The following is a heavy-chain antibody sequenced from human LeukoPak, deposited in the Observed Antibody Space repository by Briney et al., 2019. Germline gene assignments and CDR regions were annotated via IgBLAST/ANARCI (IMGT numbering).Heavy chain of an antibody. Sequence: ASVKVSCKVSGYTLTELSMHWVRQAPGKGLEWMGGFDPEDGETIYAQKFQGRATMTEDTSTDTAYMELSSLRSEDTAVYYCATCLEARGTKYNWFDPWGQGTLVTVSS. V-gene: IGHV1-24*01. CDR1: GYTLTELS. J-gene: IGHJ5*02. CDR2: FDPEDGET. CDR3: ATCLEARGTKYNWFDP. D-gene: IGHD1-14*01.